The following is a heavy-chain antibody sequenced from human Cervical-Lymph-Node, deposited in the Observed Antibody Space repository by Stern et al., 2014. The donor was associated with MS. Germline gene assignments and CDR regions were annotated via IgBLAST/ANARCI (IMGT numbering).Heavy chain of an antibody. J-gene: IGHJ3*01. CDR1: GFTFSNHG. CDR2: ISFDGSNK. Sequence: VHLEESGGGVVHPGRSLRLSCVGSGFTFSNHGMHWVRQAPGKGLQWVAVISFDGSNKFYADSVKGRFILSRDNSKNTLYLQMNSLRSEDTAVYYCAKNVDYAFDLWGQGTMVTVSP. CDR3: AKNVDYAFDL. D-gene: IGHD3/OR15-3a*01. V-gene: IGHV3-30*18.